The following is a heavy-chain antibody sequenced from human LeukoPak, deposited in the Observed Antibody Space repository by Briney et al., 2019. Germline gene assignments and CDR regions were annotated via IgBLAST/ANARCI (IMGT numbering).Heavy chain of an antibody. CDR2: ISSSSSTI. J-gene: IGHJ4*02. CDR1: GFTFSSYS. D-gene: IGHD6-13*01. V-gene: IGHV3-48*01. CDR3: ARDAAAAGIDY. Sequence: GGSQRLSCAASGFTFSSYSMNWVRQAPGKGLEWVSYISSSSSTIYYADSVKGRFTISRDNAKNSLYLQMNSLRAEDTAVYYCARDAAAAGIDYWGQGTLVTVSS.